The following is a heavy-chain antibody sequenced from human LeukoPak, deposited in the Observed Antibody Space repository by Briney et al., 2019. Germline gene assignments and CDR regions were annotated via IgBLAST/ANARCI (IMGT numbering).Heavy chain of an antibody. CDR1: GFTFSSYS. D-gene: IGHD4-17*01. CDR2: ISSSSSYI. V-gene: IGHV3-21*01. CDR3: ARDPYGDYYFDY. Sequence: GGSLRLSCAASGFTFSSYSMNWVRQAPGKGLEWVSSISSSSSYIYYADSVKGRFTISRDNAKNSLYLQMNSLRAEDTAVYYCARDPYGDYYFDYWGQGTLVTVSS. J-gene: IGHJ4*02.